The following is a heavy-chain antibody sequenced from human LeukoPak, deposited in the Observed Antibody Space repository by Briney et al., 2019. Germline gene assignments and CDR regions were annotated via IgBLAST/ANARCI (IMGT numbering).Heavy chain of an antibody. D-gene: IGHD3-10*01. CDR2: VWYDGSNK. CDR1: GFSFSTHA. CDR3: ARGPSYYGSGSYFY. Sequence: GGSLRLSCAASGFSFSTHAMHWVRQAPGKGLEWVAPVWYDGSNKYYTDSVKGRFTISRDNSKNTLHLQMNSLRADDTAVYYCARGPSYYGSGSYFYWGQGTLVTVSS. J-gene: IGHJ4*02. V-gene: IGHV3-33*01.